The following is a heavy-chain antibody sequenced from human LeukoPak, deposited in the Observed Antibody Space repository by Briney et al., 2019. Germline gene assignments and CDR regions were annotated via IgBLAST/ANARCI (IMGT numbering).Heavy chain of an antibody. Sequence: GGSLSLSCAVSGFTFNDYAMNWVRQAPGKGLEWVASIESNGNEKYSSDSLKGRFTISRDNSKNTLYLQMNTVRPEDTALFYCARGVTSWPQGAYHFDYCGQGILTTVSS. D-gene: IGHD1-26*01. J-gene: IGHJ4*01. CDR3: ARGVTSWPQGAYHFDY. V-gene: IGHV3-30*02. CDR2: IESNGNEK. CDR1: GFTFNDYA.